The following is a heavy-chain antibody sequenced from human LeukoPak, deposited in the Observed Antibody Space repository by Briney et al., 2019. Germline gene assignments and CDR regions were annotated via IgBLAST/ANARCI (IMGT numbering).Heavy chain of an antibody. CDR3: ATTTSILAFDI. J-gene: IGHJ3*02. V-gene: IGHV4-4*07. D-gene: IGHD3-3*01. CDR2: IYSTGST. Sequence: SETLSLTCTVSGDSISSYYCNWIRQPAGKGLEYIGRIYSTGSTNYNPSLKSRVTMSVDTSKNHLSLKLSSVTAADTAVYYCATTTSILAFDIWGQGTMVTVSS. CDR1: GDSISSYY.